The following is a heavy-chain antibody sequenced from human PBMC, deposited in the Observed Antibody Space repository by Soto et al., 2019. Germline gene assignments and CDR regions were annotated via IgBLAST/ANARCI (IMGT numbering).Heavy chain of an antibody. V-gene: IGHV4-59*08. CDR2: IYYSGST. D-gene: IGHD2-15*01. CDR3: ARHRPYSSPFYFDS. J-gene: IGHJ4*02. CDR1: GGSISNYY. Sequence: SETLSLTCTVSGGSISNYYWSWIRQPPAKGLEWIGYIYYSGSTNYNPSLKSRVTISVDSSKNQFSLRLSSVTAADTAVYYCARHRPYSSPFYFDSWGQGILVTVSS.